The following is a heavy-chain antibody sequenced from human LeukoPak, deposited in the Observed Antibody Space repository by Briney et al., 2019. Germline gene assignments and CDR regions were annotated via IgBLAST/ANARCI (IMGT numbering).Heavy chain of an antibody. D-gene: IGHD4-17*01. CDR3: ARDLPYGSPDYYYYYMDV. Sequence: SETLSLTCTVSGGSISSSSYYWSWIRQPAGKGLEWIGRIYTSGSTNYNPSLKSRVTMSVDTSKNQFSLKLSSVTAADTAVYYCARDLPYGSPDYYYYYMDVWGKGTTVTISS. CDR1: GGSISSSSYY. V-gene: IGHV4-61*02. J-gene: IGHJ6*03. CDR2: IYTSGST.